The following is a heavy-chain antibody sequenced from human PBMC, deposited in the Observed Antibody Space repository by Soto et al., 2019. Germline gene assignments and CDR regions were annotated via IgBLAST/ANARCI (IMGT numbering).Heavy chain of an antibody. Sequence: TLSLTCTVSGGSISSGDYYWSWIRQPPGKGLEWIGYIYYSGSTYYNPSLKSRVTISVDTSKNQFSLKLSSVTAADTAVYYCARGIRGRPFDYWGQGTLVTVSS. V-gene: IGHV4-30-4*01. D-gene: IGHD2-21*01. J-gene: IGHJ4*02. CDR2: IYYSGST. CDR3: ARGIRGRPFDY. CDR1: GGSISSGDYY.